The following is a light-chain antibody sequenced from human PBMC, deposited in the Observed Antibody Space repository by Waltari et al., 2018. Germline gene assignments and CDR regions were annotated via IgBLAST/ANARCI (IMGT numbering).Light chain of an antibody. CDR2: EVT. CDR3: SSYAGSNTFL. Sequence: QAAPTQPPSVSGSPGQSVTLSCTGTSSDIGYYNAVSWYQQHPGKAPKLMIYEVTKRPSCVSDRFSGSKSANTASLTISGLQAEDEADYYCSSYAGSNTFLFGGGTRLTVL. V-gene: IGLV2-8*01. J-gene: IGLJ2*01. CDR1: SSDIGYYNA.